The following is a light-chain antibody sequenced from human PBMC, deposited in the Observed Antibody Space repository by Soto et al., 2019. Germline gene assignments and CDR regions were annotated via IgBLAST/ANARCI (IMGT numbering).Light chain of an antibody. V-gene: IGLV2-14*01. CDR1: SSDVGSYNY. CDR3: SSYTSSSTL. J-gene: IGLJ1*01. CDR2: EVS. Sequence: QSVLTQPASVSGSPGQSITISCTGTSSDVGSYNYVSWYQQHPGKAPKPMIYEVSDRPSGISSRFSGSKSGNTASLTISGLQTEDEADYYCSSYTSSSTLFGTGTRSPS.